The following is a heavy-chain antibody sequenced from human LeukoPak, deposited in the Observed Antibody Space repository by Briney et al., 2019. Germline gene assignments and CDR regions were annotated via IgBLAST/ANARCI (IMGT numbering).Heavy chain of an antibody. CDR2: INTDGSST. CDR3: ARGQGAVAEYYFDY. V-gene: IGHV3-74*01. J-gene: IGHJ4*02. Sequence: PGGSLRLSCAASGLTFSSYWMHWVRQAPGKGLVWVSRINTDGSSTSYADSVKGRFTISRDNAKNTLYLQMNSLRAEDTAVYYCARGQGAVAEYYFDYWGQGTLVTVSS. D-gene: IGHD6-19*01. CDR1: GLTFSSYW.